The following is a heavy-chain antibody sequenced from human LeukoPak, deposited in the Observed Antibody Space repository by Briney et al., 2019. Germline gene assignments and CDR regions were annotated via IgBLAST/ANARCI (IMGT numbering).Heavy chain of an antibody. CDR3: ARTTRGSMDV. CDR2: INAGNGST. Sequence: ASVKVSCKASGYTFTSYAMHWVRQAPGQGLEWMGWINAGNGSTKYSQKFQGRVTITRDTSASTAYMELSSLRSEDTAVYYCARTTRGSMDVWGKGTTVTVSS. CDR1: GYTFTSYA. J-gene: IGHJ6*04. V-gene: IGHV1-3*01. D-gene: IGHD4-17*01.